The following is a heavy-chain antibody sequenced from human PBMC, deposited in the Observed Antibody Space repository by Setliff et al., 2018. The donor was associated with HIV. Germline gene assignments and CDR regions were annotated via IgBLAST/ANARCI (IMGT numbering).Heavy chain of an antibody. V-gene: IGHV3-30*02. CDR3: AKDGDYRNGDYDAFDI. CDR1: GFTFSSYG. J-gene: IGHJ3*02. CDR2: IRYDESSE. D-gene: IGHD4-4*01. Sequence: GGSLRLSCAASGFTFSSYGMHRVRQAPGKGLEWVAFIRYDESSEYYADSVKGRVSISRDNSKNTVDLHMNSLRTEDTAVYYCAKDGDYRNGDYDAFDIWGLGTMVTVSS.